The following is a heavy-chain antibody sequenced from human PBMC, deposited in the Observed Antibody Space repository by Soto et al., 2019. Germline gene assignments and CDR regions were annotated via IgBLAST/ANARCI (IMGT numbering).Heavy chain of an antibody. Sequence: QVQLVESGGGVVQPGTSVRLSCVGSGFTFRSYVIHWVRQAPGKGLEWVALTSYDGSGKYYGDSVRGRFTISRDNSRNTVDLQMDSLRLEDTALYYCARWGTTGGLDVWGQGTLVSVSS. CDR3: ARWGTTGGLDV. CDR2: TSYDGSGK. D-gene: IGHD3-16*01. CDR1: GFTFRSYV. J-gene: IGHJ1*01. V-gene: IGHV3-30*19.